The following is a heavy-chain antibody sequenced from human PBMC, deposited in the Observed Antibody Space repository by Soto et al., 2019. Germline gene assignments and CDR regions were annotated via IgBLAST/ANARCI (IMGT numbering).Heavy chain of an antibody. CDR2: ISSSSSYI. CDR3: ARDLGYSSSGNWFDP. D-gene: IGHD6-13*01. J-gene: IGHJ5*02. CDR1: GFTFSSYS. V-gene: IGHV3-21*01. Sequence: GGSLRLSCAASGFTFSSYSMNWVRQAPGKGLEWVSSISSSSSYIYYADSVKGRFTISRDNAKNSLYLQMNSLRAEDTAVYYCARDLGYSSSGNWFDPWGQGXLVTVYS.